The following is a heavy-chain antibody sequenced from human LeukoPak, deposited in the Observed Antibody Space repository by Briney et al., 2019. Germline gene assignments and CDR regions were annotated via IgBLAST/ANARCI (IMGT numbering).Heavy chain of an antibody. J-gene: IGHJ4*02. V-gene: IGHV4-59*08. CDR1: GGSISSYY. CDR3: ARQTGSGLFILP. CDR2: IYYSGST. Sequence: PSETLSLTCTVSGGSISSYYRSWIRQPPGKGLEWIGYIYYSGSTNYNPSLKSRVTISVDTSKNQFSLKLTSVTAADTAVYYCARQTGSGLFILPGGQGTLVTVSS. D-gene: IGHD3/OR15-3a*01.